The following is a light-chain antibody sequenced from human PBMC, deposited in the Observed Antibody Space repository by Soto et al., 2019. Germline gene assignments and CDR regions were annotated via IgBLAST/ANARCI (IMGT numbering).Light chain of an antibody. CDR2: AAS. V-gene: IGKV1-39*01. CDR1: QSISSY. CDR3: QQSYSNPQWT. Sequence: DIQMTQSPSSLSASVGDRVTITCRASQSISSYLNWYQQKPGKAPKLLIYAASSLQSEVPSRFSGSRSGTDFTLTISSLQPEDFATYYYQQSYSNPQWTFGQGTKVEIK. J-gene: IGKJ1*01.